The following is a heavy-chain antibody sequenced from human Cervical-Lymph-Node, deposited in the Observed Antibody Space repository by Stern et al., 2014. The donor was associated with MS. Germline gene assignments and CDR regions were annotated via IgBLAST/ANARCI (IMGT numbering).Heavy chain of an antibody. D-gene: IGHD1-26*01. CDR1: GFNFSANY. V-gene: IGHV3-11*01. CDR3: ARGLPSF. CDR2: ISSNGSTI. Sequence: QMQLVESGGDLVKPGGSLRLSCAASGFNFSANYMNWIRQAPGKGLEWLAYISSNGSTIYYACAVKGRFIISRDNAKQSLYLQMNSLRAEDTAVYYCARGLPSFWGQGTLVTVSP. J-gene: IGHJ4*02.